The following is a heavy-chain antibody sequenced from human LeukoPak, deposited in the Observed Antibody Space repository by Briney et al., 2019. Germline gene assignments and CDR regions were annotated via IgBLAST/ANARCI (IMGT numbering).Heavy chain of an antibody. Sequence: PSETLSLTCTVSGGSISSGSYYWSWIRQPAGKGLEWIGRIYTSGSTNYNPSLKSRVTISVDTSKNQFSLKLTSVTAADTAVYFCARGPGLHTGESFDYWGQGILVTVSS. CDR2: IYTSGST. V-gene: IGHV4-61*02. D-gene: IGHD2-8*02. J-gene: IGHJ4*02. CDR1: GGSISSGSYY. CDR3: ARGPGLHTGESFDY.